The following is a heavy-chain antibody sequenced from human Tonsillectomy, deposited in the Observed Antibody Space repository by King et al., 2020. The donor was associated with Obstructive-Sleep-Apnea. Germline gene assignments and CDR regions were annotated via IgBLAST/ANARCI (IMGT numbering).Heavy chain of an antibody. V-gene: IGHV3-30*04. CDR3: ARDCDTDGYNCAY. D-gene: IGHD5-24*01. CDR1: GFTFSSSA. CDR2: ISYDGRNK. J-gene: IGHJ4*02. Sequence: VQLVESGGGVVQPGRSLRLSCAASGFTFSSSAMHWVRQAPGKGLEWVAVISYDGRNKYYADSVKGRFTISGDNSKNTLYLQMNSLRAEDTAVYYCARDCDTDGYNCAYWGQGTLVTVSS.